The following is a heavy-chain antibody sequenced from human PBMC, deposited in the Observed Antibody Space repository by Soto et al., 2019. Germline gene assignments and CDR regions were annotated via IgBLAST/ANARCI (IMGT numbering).Heavy chain of an antibody. CDR2: IYYSGSS. CDR3: ARGGDWLGP. Sequence: SETLSLTCTVSGGSISSGGYYWSWIRQHPGKGLEWIAYIYYSGSSNYNPSLRSRASLSVDTSKNQFSLKLTSVTAAVTAVYYCARGGDWLGPWGQGTLVTVAS. V-gene: IGHV4-31*03. CDR1: GGSISSGGYY. J-gene: IGHJ5*02. D-gene: IGHD3-16*01.